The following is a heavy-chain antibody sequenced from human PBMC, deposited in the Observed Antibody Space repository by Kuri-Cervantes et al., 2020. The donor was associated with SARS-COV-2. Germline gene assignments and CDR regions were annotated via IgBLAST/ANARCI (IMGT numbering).Heavy chain of an antibody. CDR2: INHSGST. D-gene: IGHD3-10*01. V-gene: IGHV4-34*01. CDR3: ARGLKTLLWFGEPGVYFQH. J-gene: IGHJ1*01. Sequence: SETLSLTCAVYGGSFSGYYWSWTRQPPGKELEWIGEINHSGSTNYNPSLKSRVTISVDTSKNQFSLKLSSVTAADTAVYYCARGLKTLLWFGEPGVYFQHCDQAILTVSS. CDR1: GGSFSGYY.